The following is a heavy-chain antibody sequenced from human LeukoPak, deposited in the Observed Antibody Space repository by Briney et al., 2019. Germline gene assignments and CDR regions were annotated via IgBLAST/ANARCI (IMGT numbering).Heavy chain of an antibody. CDR3: WGGRAVAES. Sequence: SDKVPCKASRGTFSRYSISWVQQAPAQGLEWMGGIIPIFGTAKHAQKFQGRGKITTDESPSTAYLELSRLSSQDKAVDYWWGGRAVAESWGKGTTVTVSS. J-gene: IGHJ6*04. CDR1: RGTFSRYS. D-gene: IGHD6-19*01. V-gene: IGHV1-69*05. CDR2: IIPIFGTA.